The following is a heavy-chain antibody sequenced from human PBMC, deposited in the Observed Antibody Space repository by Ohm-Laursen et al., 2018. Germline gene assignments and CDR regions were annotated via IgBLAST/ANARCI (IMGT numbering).Heavy chain of an antibody. CDR1: GFTFSDYY. J-gene: IGHJ6*02. V-gene: IGHV3-11*01. CDR2: ITSGGGII. Sequence: SLRLSCAASGFTFSDYYMDWIRQTPGKGLEWLSYITSGGGIIYSADSVKGRFTISRDNDEDTLYLQMNSLRAEDTAIYYCARHDSSDSPSHYYYYTMDVWGQGTTVTVSS. CDR3: ARHDSSDSPSHYYYYTMDV. D-gene: IGHD3-22*01.